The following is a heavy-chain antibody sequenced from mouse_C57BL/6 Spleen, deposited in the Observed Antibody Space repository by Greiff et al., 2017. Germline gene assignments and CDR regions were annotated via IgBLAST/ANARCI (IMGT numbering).Heavy chain of an antibody. J-gene: IGHJ2*01. V-gene: IGHV2-9-1*01. D-gene: IGHD2-14*01. CDR3: ARNEDYYRGYFDY. CDR1: GFSLTSYA. Sequence: VKLMESGPGLVAPSQCLSITCTVSGFSLTSYAISWVRQPPGKGLEWLGVIWTGGGTNYNSALKSRLSTSKDNSKSQVFLKMNSLQTDDTARYYCARNEDYYRGYFDYWGQGTTLTVSS. CDR2: IWTGGGT.